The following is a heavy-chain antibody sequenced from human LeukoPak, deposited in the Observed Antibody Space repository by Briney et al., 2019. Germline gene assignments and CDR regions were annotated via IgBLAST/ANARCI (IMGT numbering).Heavy chain of an antibody. CDR2: INSDGSST. CDR3: ARSSTSGYYDFWSGYYTSHPDY. V-gene: IGHV3-74*01. Sequence: GGSLRLSCAASGFTFSSYWLHWVRQAPGKGLVWVSRINSDGSSTSYADSVKGRFTISRDNAKNTLYLQMNSLRAEDTAVYYCARSSTSGYYDFWSGYYTSHPDYWGQGTLVTVSS. D-gene: IGHD3-3*01. J-gene: IGHJ4*02. CDR1: GFTFSSYW.